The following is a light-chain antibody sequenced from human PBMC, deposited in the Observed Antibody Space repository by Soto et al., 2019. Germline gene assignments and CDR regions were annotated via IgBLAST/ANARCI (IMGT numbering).Light chain of an antibody. CDR2: EGT. CDR3: CSYAGSGTWV. Sequence: QSALTQPASVSGSPGRSITISCTGTSSDVGTYNFASWYQQLPGKAPELIIYEGTKRPSGVSNRFSGSKSGNTASLTLSWLQAEDEANYYCCSYAGSGTWVFGGGTKVTVL. CDR1: SSDVGTYNF. J-gene: IGLJ3*02. V-gene: IGLV2-23*01.